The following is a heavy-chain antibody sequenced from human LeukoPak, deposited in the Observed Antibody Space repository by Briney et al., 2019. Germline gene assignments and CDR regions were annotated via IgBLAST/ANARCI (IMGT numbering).Heavy chain of an antibody. Sequence: GGSLRLSCAASGFTFGSYAMAWVRQAPGKGLEFVSSIGSSVSCGGAITYYADSVKGRLTISRDNSKNTVYLQMNSLRAEDTAVYYCAKYQGWIRGVKNAFDVWGQGTMVIVSA. CDR2: IGSSVSCGGAIT. CDR3: AKYQGWIRGVKNAFDV. J-gene: IGHJ3*01. CDR1: GFTFGSYA. D-gene: IGHD3-10*01. V-gene: IGHV3-23*01.